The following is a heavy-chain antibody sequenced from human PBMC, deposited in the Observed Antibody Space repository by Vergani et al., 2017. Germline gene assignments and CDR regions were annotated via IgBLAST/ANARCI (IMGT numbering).Heavy chain of an antibody. D-gene: IGHD2-2*01. J-gene: IGHJ3*02. Sequence: QLQLQESGPGLVKPSQTLSLTCPVSGGSISRGSYYWSWIRPPAGKGLEWIGLIYTSGSTNYNPSLKSRVTISVDTSKNQFSLKLSSVTAADTAVYYCARGGGDIVVVPAGKRTAFDIWGQGTMVTVSS. CDR2: IYTSGST. CDR3: ARGGGDIVVVPAGKRTAFDI. V-gene: IGHV4-61*02. CDR1: GGSISRGSYY.